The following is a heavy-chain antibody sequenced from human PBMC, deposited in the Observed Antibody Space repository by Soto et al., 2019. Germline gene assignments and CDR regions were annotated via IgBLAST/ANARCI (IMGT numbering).Heavy chain of an antibody. Sequence: PSETLSLTCTVSGGSISSCDYYWIWIRQPPGKGLEWIGYIYYSGSTYYNPSLKSRVTISVDTSKNQFSLKLSSVTAADTAVYYCARDQDGYVSHWGQGTLVTVSS. V-gene: IGHV4-30-4*01. CDR1: GGSISSCDYY. J-gene: IGHJ4*02. CDR3: ARDQDGYVSH. D-gene: IGHD2-2*03. CDR2: IYYSGST.